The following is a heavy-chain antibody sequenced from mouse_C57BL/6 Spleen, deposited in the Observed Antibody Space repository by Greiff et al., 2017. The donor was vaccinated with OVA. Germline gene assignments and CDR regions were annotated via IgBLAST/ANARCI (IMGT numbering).Heavy chain of an antibody. CDR1: GYTFTDYN. CDR2: INPNNGGT. D-gene: IGHD1-1*01. Sequence: EVKLVESGPELVKPGASVKMSCKASGYTFTDYNMHWVKQSHGKSLEWIGYINPNNGGTSYNQKFKGKATLTVNKSSSTAYMELRSLTSEDSAVYYCASYYYGSSYDYAMDYWGQGTSVTVSS. J-gene: IGHJ4*01. V-gene: IGHV1-22*01. CDR3: ASYYYGSSYDYAMDY.